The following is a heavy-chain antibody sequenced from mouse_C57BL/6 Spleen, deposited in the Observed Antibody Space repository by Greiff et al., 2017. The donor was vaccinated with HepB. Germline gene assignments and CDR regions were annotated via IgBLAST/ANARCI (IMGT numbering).Heavy chain of an antibody. CDR1: GYTFTSYT. J-gene: IGHJ1*03. CDR2: INPSSGYT. CDR3: ARSLGQGYFDV. Sequence: VKLMESGAELARPGASVKMSCKASGYTFTSYTMHWVKQRPGKGLEWIGTINPSSGYTKYNQKFKAKATLTADKSSSTAYMHLSSLTSEDSAVYYCARSLGQGYFDVWGTGTTVTVSS. D-gene: IGHD4-1*01. V-gene: IGHV1-4*01.